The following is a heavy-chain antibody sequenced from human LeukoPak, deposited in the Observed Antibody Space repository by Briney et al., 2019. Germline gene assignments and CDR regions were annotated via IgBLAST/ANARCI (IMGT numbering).Heavy chain of an antibody. J-gene: IGHJ5*02. Sequence: ASVKVSCKVSGYTLTELSTHWVRQAPGKGLEWMGGFDPEDGETIYAQKFQGRVTMTEDTSTDTAYMELSSLRSEDTAVYYCATRAETGDYNWFDPWGQGTLVTVSS. V-gene: IGHV1-24*01. D-gene: IGHD7-27*01. CDR3: ATRAETGDYNWFDP. CDR1: GYTLTELS. CDR2: FDPEDGET.